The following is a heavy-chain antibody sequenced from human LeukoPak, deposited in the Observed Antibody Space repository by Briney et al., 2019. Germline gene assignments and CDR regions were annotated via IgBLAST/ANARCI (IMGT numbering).Heavy chain of an antibody. D-gene: IGHD6-19*01. Sequence: GASVKVSCKASGGTFSSYAISWVRQAPGQGLEWMGGIIPIFGTANYAQKFQGRVTITTDESTSTAYMELSSLRSEDTAVYYCARSKWLVPEDYFDYWGQGTLVTVSS. J-gene: IGHJ4*02. CDR2: IIPIFGTA. CDR3: ARSKWLVPEDYFDY. V-gene: IGHV1-69*05. CDR1: GGTFSSYA.